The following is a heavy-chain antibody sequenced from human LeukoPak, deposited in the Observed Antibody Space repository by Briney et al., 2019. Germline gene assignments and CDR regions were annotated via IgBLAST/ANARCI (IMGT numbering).Heavy chain of an antibody. D-gene: IGHD6-6*01. CDR1: GGSFSGYY. J-gene: IGHJ4*02. V-gene: IGHV4-34*01. CDR3: ARGPSFRAYFDY. CDR2: INHSGST. Sequence: SETLSLTCAVYGGSFSGYYWSWIRQPPGKGLEWIGEINHSGSTNYNPSLKSRVTISVDTSKNQFSLKLSSVTAADTAVYYCARGPSFRAYFDYWGQGTLVTVSS.